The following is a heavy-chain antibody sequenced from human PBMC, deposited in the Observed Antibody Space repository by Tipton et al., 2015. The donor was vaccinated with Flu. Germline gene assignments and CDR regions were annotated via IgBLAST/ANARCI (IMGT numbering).Heavy chain of an antibody. D-gene: IGHD3-10*02. J-gene: IGHJ4*02. CDR3: ARLSYYDVDLKNFYFDY. CDR1: SGSIRSTNYF. V-gene: IGHV4-39*01. Sequence: TLSLTCTVSSGSIRSTNYFCAWIRQPPGKRLELIGSIYPSGATYYNPSLKSRVTISVDTSKSQFSLMLRSVTAADTAVYYCARLSYYDVDLKNFYFDYWGQGALVTVS. CDR2: IYPSGAT.